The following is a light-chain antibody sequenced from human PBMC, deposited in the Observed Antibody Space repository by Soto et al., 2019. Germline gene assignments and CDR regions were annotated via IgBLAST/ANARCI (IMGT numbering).Light chain of an antibody. CDR3: HQNYNVPPWT. CDR2: AAS. CDR1: QSISNS. J-gene: IGKJ1*01. Sequence: DIQMTQSPSTLSASIGDRVTITCRASQSISNSFDLYQVKPGKAPKLLISAASTLQSGVPSRFSGSGSGTDFSLTILSLQAEDFASYYCHQNYNVPPWTFGQGTKVEIK. V-gene: IGKV1-39*01.